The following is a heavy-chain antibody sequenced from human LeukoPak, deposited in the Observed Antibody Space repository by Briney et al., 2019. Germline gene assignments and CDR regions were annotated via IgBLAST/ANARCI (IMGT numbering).Heavy chain of an antibody. J-gene: IGHJ1*01. CDR2: ISSSSSTI. V-gene: IGHV3-48*01. Sequence: GGSLRLSCAASGFTFSSYSMNWVRQAPGKGLEWVSYISSSSSTIYYADSVKGRFTISRDNAKNSLYLQMNSLRAEDTAVYYCARVGSRGVLRYFDWSAEYFQHWGQGTLVTVSS. CDR1: GFTFSSYS. D-gene: IGHD3-9*01. CDR3: ARVGSRGVLRYFDWSAEYFQH.